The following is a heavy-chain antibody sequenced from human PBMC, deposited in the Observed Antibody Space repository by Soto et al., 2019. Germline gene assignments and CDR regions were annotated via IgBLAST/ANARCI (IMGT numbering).Heavy chain of an antibody. J-gene: IGHJ4*02. CDR1: GFPFSTSG. D-gene: IGHD2-2*01. CDR3: ATARHCSSAACPAAE. V-gene: IGHV3-23*05. CDR2: IGPNANT. Sequence: EVQLLESGGGLVQPGGSLILSCAASGFPFSTSGILWVRQPPGEGLEWVSAIGPNANTTYRDSVKGRFTISRDNSRNTVFLQMSALRPEDTALYYCATARHCSSAACPAAEWGQGTLITVSS.